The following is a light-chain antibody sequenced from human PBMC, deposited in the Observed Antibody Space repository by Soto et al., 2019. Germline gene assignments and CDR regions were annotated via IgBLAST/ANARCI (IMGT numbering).Light chain of an antibody. Sequence: EIVLTQSPATLSLSPGERATLSCRASQSVSNSLVWFQQKPGQAPSLLIYAASNKATDIPARFSGSGSGTAFTLTISSLEPEDLAVYYCQQHRNSPRTFGQGTKLEIK. J-gene: IGKJ2*01. CDR2: AAS. V-gene: IGKV3-11*01. CDR3: QQHRNSPRT. CDR1: QSVSNS.